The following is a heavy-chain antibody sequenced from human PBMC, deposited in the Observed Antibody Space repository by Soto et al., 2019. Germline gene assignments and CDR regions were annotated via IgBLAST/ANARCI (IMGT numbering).Heavy chain of an antibody. CDR3: ARHRYMVRGVIDY. D-gene: IGHD3-10*01. J-gene: IGHJ4*02. CDR2: IYYSGST. Sequence: SETLSDTNSGSGGSMSSSSYYWGWIRQPPGKGLEWIGSIYYSGSTYYNPSLKSRVTISVDTSKNQFSLKLSSVTAADTAVYYCARHRYMVRGVIDYWGQGTLVT. CDR1: GGSMSSSSYY. V-gene: IGHV4-39*01.